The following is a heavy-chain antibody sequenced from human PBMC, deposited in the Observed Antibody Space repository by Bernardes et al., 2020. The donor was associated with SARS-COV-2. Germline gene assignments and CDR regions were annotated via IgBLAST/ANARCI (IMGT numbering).Heavy chain of an antibody. D-gene: IGHD2-2*01. CDR1: GFTFSSYG. Sequence: GGSLRLSCAASGFTFSSYGMHWVRQAPGKGLEWVAVIWYDGSNKYYADSVKGRFTISRDNSKNTLYLQMNSLRAEDTAVYYCAREMDVVVPAHRGYYYYYYGMDVWGQGTTVTVSS. CDR3: AREMDVVVPAHRGYYYYYYGMDV. V-gene: IGHV3-33*01. CDR2: IWYDGSNK. J-gene: IGHJ6*02.